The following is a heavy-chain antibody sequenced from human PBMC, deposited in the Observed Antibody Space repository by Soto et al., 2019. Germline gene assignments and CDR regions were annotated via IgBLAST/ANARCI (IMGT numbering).Heavy chain of an antibody. V-gene: IGHV3-43*01. CDR1: GFTFDDYT. CDR3: AKGRYSGSPIDY. D-gene: IGHD1-26*01. J-gene: IGHJ4*02. CDR2: ISWDGGST. Sequence: GGSLRLSCAASGFTFDDYTMHWVRQAPGKGLEWVSLISWDGGSTYYADSVKGRFTISRDNSKNSLYLQMNSLRTEDTALYYCAKGRYSGSPIDYWGQGTLVTVSS.